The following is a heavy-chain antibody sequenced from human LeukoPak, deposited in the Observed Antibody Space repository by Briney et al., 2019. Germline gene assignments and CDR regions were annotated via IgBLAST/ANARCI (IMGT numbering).Heavy chain of an antibody. CDR3: ARELIESEFDP. Sequence: PSETLSLTCTVSGGSISSYYWSWIRQPPGKGLEWIGYIYYSGGTNYNPSLKSRVTISVDTSKNQFSLKLSSVTAADTAVYYCARELIESEFDPWGQGTLVTVSS. D-gene: IGHD3-22*01. CDR2: IYYSGGT. J-gene: IGHJ5*02. CDR1: GGSISSYY. V-gene: IGHV4-59*01.